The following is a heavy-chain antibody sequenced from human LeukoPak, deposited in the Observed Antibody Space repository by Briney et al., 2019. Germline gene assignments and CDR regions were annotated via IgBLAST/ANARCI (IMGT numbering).Heavy chain of an antibody. D-gene: IGHD3-22*01. Sequence: GGSLRLSCAASGFTFSSYGMHWVRQAPGKGLDWVAVIWYDGSNKYYADSVKGRFTISRDNSKNTLYLQMNSLRAEDTAVYYCAKAAYYDSSGSTFDYWGQGTLVTVSS. CDR3: AKAAYYDSSGSTFDY. CDR2: IWYDGSNK. J-gene: IGHJ4*02. V-gene: IGHV3-33*06. CDR1: GFTFSSYG.